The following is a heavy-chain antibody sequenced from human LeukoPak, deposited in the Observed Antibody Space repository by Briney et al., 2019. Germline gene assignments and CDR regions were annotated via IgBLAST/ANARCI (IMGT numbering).Heavy chain of an antibody. CDR3: AREDFWSGYYFFDY. CDR1: GGSFSGYY. V-gene: IGHV4-34*01. CDR2: INHSGST. Sequence: PSETLSLTCAVYGGSFSGYYWSWIRQPPGKGLEWIGEINHSGSTNYNPSLKSRVTISVDTSKNQFSLKLSSVTAADTAVYYCAREDFWSGYYFFDYWGQGTLVTVSS. D-gene: IGHD3-3*01. J-gene: IGHJ4*02.